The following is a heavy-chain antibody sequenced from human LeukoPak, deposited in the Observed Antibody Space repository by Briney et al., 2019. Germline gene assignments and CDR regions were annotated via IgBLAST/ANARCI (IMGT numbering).Heavy chain of an antibody. Sequence: SETLSLTCAVYGGSFSGYYWSWIRQPPGKGLEWIGYIYYSGSTNYNPSLKSRVTISVDTSKNQFSLKLSSVTAADTAVYYCARGLYSSGWPFDPWGQGTLVTVSS. D-gene: IGHD6-19*01. J-gene: IGHJ5*02. CDR1: GGSFSGYY. CDR3: ARGLYSSGWPFDP. V-gene: IGHV4-59*08. CDR2: IYYSGST.